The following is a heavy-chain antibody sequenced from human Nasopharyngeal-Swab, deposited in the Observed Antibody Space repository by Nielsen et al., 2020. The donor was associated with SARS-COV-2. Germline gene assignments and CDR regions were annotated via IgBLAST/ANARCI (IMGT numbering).Heavy chain of an antibody. CDR2: IDPSDSYT. D-gene: IGHD3-22*01. V-gene: IGHV5-10-1*01. CDR1: GYSFTSYW. CDR3: ARMSVYDSSGYYPTYFDY. Sequence: GGSLRLSCTGSGYSFTSYWISWVRQVPGKGLVWLGRIDPSDSYTNYSPSFQGHVTISADKSISTAYLQWSSLKASDTAMYYCARMSVYDSSGYYPTYFDYWGQGTLVTVSS. J-gene: IGHJ4*02.